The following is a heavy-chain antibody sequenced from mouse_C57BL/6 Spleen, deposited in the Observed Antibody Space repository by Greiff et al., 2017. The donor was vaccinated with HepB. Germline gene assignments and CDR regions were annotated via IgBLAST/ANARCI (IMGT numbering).Heavy chain of an antibody. CDR2: INYDGSST. CDR1: GFTFSDYY. J-gene: IGHJ2*01. V-gene: IGHV5-16*01. Sequence: EVQLVESEGGLVQPGSSMKLSCTASGFTFSDYYMAWVRQVPEKGLEWVANINYDGSSTYYLDSLKSRFIISRDNAKNILYLQMSSLKSEDTATYYCAREGMYSRDYFDYWGQGTTLTVSS. CDR3: AREGMYSRDYFDY.